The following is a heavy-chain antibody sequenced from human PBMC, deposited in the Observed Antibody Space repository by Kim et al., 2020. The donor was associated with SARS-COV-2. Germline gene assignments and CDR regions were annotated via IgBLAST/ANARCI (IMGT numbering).Heavy chain of an antibody. V-gene: IGHV3-66*01. CDR3: ARGPGDYYDSSGYYYVMDTYYYYSMDV. CDR2: IYRGGST. J-gene: IGHJ6*02. Sequence: GGSLRLSCAASGFTVSSNYMSWVRQAPGKGLEWVSVIYRGGSTYYADSVKGRFTISRDNSKNTLYLQMNSLRAEDTAVYYCARGPGDYYDSSGYYYVMDTYYYYSMDVWGQGTTVTVSS. CDR1: GFTVSSNY. D-gene: IGHD3-22*01.